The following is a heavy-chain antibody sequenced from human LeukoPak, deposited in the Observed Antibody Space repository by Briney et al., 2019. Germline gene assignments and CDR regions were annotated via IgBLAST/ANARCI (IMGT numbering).Heavy chain of an antibody. V-gene: IGHV4-59*01. Sequence: SETLSLTCTVSGGSISSYYWSWIRQPPGKGLEWIGYIYYSGSTNYNPSLKSRVTISVDTSKSQFSLKLSSVTAADTAVYYCARDHGIVGATIGFDYWVQGTLVTVSS. CDR3: ARDHGIVGATIGFDY. CDR1: GGSISSYY. J-gene: IGHJ4*02. CDR2: IYYSGST. D-gene: IGHD1-26*01.